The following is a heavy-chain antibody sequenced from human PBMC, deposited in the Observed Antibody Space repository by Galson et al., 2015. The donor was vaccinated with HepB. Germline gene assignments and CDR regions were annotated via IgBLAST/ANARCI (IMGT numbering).Heavy chain of an antibody. D-gene: IGHD4-11*01. CDR3: VKGARLQQPRNYYYYGMDV. CDR1: GFTFSSYA. J-gene: IGHJ6*02. Sequence: SLRLSCAASGFTFSSYAMHWVRQAPGKGLEYVSAISSNGGSTYYADSVKGRFTISRDNSKNTLYLQMSSLRAEDTAVYYCVKGARLQQPRNYYYYGMDVWGQGTTVTVSS. CDR2: ISSNGGST. V-gene: IGHV3-64D*06.